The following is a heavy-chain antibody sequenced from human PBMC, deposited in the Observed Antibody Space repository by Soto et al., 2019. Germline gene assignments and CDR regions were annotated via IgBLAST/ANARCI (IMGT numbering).Heavy chain of an antibody. V-gene: IGHV5-51*01. CDR2: IYPGDSDT. Sequence: PGESLKISCKGSGYSFTNQWIGWVRQTHGKGLEWMGIIYPGDSDTRYSPSFQGQVTISADKSISTAYLQWSRLKASDTAMYYCARHTGSWTDGYFDYWGQGTLVTVSS. CDR3: ARHTGSWTDGYFDY. J-gene: IGHJ4*02. CDR1: GYSFTNQW. D-gene: IGHD1-26*01.